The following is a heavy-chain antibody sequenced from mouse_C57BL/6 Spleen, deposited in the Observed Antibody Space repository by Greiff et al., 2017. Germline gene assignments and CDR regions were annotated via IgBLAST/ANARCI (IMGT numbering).Heavy chain of an antibody. J-gene: IGHJ2*01. CDR3: ARDSKGTYFGC. V-gene: IGHV1-64*01. Sequence: QVQLQQPGAELVKPGASVKLSCKASGYTFTSYWMHWVKQRPGQGLEWIGMVHPNSGSTNYNEKFKSKATLTVDKSSSTAYMQLSSLTSEDSAVYYCARDSKGTYFGCWGQGTTLTVAS. CDR2: VHPNSGST. CDR1: GYTFTSYW. D-gene: IGHD2-5*01.